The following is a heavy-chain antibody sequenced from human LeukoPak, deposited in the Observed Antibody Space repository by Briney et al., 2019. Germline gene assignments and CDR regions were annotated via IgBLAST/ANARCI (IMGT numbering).Heavy chain of an antibody. Sequence: PGRSLRLSCAASGFTFSSYGMHWVRQAPGEGLEWVAVISYDGSNKYYADSVKGRFTISRDNSKNTLYLQMNSLRAEDTAVYYCANSPGYCTNGVCYNEYFDYWGQGTLVTVSS. CDR3: ANSPGYCTNGVCYNEYFDY. CDR2: ISYDGSNK. D-gene: IGHD2-8*01. CDR1: GFTFSSYG. J-gene: IGHJ4*02. V-gene: IGHV3-30*18.